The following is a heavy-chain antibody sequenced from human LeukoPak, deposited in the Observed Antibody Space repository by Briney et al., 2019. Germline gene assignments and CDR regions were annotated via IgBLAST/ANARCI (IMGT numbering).Heavy chain of an antibody. CDR3: AKDRGEWSVVVPAAMEGGLAVAGTGDY. V-gene: IGHV3-23*01. J-gene: IGHJ4*02. CDR2: ISGSGGST. Sequence: GGSLRLSCAASGFTFSSYAMSWVRQAPGKGLEWVSAISGSGGSTDYADSVKGRFTISRDNSKNTLYLQMNSLRAEDTAVYYCAKDRGEWSVVVPAAMEGGLAVAGTGDYWGQGTLVTVSS. D-gene: IGHD2-2*01. CDR1: GFTFSSYA.